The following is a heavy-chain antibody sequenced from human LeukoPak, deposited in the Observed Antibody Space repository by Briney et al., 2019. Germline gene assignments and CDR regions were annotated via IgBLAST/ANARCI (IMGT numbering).Heavy chain of an antibody. CDR1: GYTFTGYY. CDR2: VNPNDGGT. Sequence: GASVKVSCKASGYTFTGYYIHWVRQAPGQGLEGMGWVNPNDGGTNYAQKFQGRVTMTWDTSITTAYMELSSLTSDDTAVYYCARDLDSSWTGYFQPWGQGTLVTVSS. J-gene: IGHJ1*01. CDR3: ARDLDSSWTGYFQP. D-gene: IGHD6-13*01. V-gene: IGHV1-2*02.